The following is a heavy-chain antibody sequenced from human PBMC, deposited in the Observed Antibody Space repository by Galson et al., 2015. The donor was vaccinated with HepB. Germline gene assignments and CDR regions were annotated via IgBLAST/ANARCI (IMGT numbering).Heavy chain of an antibody. CDR2: IKQDGNER. CDR3: ARDQGETSGFYPTHYFDS. J-gene: IGHJ4*02. V-gene: IGHV3-7*03. CDR1: GFTFQGYW. D-gene: IGHD3-22*01. Sequence: SLRLSCAASGFTFQGYWMTWVRQAPGKGLEWVANIKQDGNERHYADSVKGRFTISRDNANNSLYLQMHSLRADDTAVYFCARDQGETSGFYPTHYFDSWGQGTLVTVSS.